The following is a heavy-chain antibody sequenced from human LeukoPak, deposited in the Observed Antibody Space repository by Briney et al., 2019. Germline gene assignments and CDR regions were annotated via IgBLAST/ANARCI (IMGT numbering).Heavy chain of an antibody. CDR1: GYTFTAYY. J-gene: IGHJ5*02. Sequence: GASVTVSCTASGYTFTAYYVHWVRQAPGQGLEWMGWITPNGGGTKYAQKFQGRVTMTSDTPISTAYMELSGLRSDDTAVYYCARGFRLSAIEDCFDPWGQGTLVTVSS. CDR3: ARGFRLSAIEDCFDP. D-gene: IGHD2-2*02. V-gene: IGHV1-2*02. CDR2: ITPNGGGT.